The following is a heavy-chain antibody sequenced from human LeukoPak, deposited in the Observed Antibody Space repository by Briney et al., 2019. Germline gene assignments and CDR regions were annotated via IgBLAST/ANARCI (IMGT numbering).Heavy chain of an antibody. D-gene: IGHD2-15*01. Sequence: PSETLSLTCAVYGGSFSGYYWSWLRQPPGKGLEWIGEINHSGSTNYNPSLKSRVTISVDTSKNQFSLKLSSVTAADTAVYYCARGAIYCSGGSCYPAPYYFDYWGQGTLVTVSS. CDR2: INHSGST. CDR3: ARGAIYCSGGSCYPAPYYFDY. J-gene: IGHJ4*02. V-gene: IGHV4-34*01. CDR1: GGSFSGYY.